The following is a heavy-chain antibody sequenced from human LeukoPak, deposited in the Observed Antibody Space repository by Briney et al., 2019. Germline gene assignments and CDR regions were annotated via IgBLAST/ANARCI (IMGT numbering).Heavy chain of an antibody. CDR1: GFTFGDYT. V-gene: IGHV3-9*01. CDR3: AKEDHFAS. CDR2: ITWNSGSI. Sequence: GRSLRLSCAASGFTFGDYTMHWVRQAPGKGLEWVSGITWNSGSICYADSVRGRFTISRDNAKNSLYLEMNSLRAEDTALYYCAKEDHFASWGQGTLVTVSS. J-gene: IGHJ4*02.